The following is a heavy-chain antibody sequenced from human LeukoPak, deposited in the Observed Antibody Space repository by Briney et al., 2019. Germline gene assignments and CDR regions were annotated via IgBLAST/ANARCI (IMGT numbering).Heavy chain of an antibody. CDR1: GFTFSSYA. J-gene: IGHJ4*02. CDR3: ANGRYSSSWYYY. CDR2: ISGSGGST. V-gene: IGHV3-23*01. Sequence: GGSLRLSCAASGFTFSSYAMSWVRQAPGKGLEWVSAISGSGGSTCYADSVKGRFTISRDNSKSTLYLQMNSLRAEDTAVYYCANGRYSSSWYYYWGQGTLVTVSS. D-gene: IGHD6-13*01.